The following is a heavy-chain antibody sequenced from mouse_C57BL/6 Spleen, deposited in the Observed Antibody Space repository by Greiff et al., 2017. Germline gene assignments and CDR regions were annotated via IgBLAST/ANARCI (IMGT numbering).Heavy chain of an antibody. Sequence: EVQLQQSGAELVRPGASVKLSCTASGFNIKDDYMPWVQQRPGQGLEWSGWFDPENGVTEYASKFQGKATITADTPSNTAYLQLSSLTSEDTAVYYCTTITIGVDYWGQGTTLTVSS. CDR2: FDPENGVT. CDR3: TTITIGVDY. J-gene: IGHJ2*01. V-gene: IGHV14-4*01. D-gene: IGHD1-1*02. CDR1: GFNIKDDY.